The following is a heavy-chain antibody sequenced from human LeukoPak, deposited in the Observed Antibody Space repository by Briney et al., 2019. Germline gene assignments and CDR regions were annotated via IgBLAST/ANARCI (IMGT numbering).Heavy chain of an antibody. CDR3: ARDRGGTASYYYYMDV. CDR1: GGSISSYY. V-gene: IGHV4-59*01. CDR2: ICYSGST. Sequence: SETLSLTRTVSGGSISSYYWSWIRQPPGKGLEWSGYICYSGSTNYNPSLKSRVTISVDTSKNQFSLKLSSVTAADTAVYYCARDRGGTASYYYYMDVWGKGTTVTVSS. D-gene: IGHD2-15*01. J-gene: IGHJ6*03.